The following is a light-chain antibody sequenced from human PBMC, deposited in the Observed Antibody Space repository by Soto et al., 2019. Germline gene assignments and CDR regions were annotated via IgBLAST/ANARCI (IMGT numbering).Light chain of an antibody. J-gene: IGKJ1*01. Sequence: ETVLTQSPGTLSLSPGESATLSCRASQSVSSSYLAWYQQKPGQAPRLLIYGASSRATGIPDRFSGSVSGTDFTRTISRLEPEDFAVYYCQQYGRSPPSWTFGQGTKVEIK. CDR1: QSVSSSY. CDR2: GAS. V-gene: IGKV3-20*01. CDR3: QQYGRSPPSWT.